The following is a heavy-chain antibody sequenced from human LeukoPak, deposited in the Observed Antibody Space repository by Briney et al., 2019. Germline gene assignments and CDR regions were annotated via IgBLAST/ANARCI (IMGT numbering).Heavy chain of an antibody. CDR3: ASLNFHYYDILTGYYNWFDP. CDR2: INHSGST. CDR1: GGSFSGYY. J-gene: IGHJ5*02. D-gene: IGHD3-9*01. Sequence: SETLSLTCAVYGGSFSGYYWSWIRQPPGKGLEWIGEINHSGSTNYNPSLKSRVTISVDTSKNQFSLKLSSVTAANTAVYYCASLNFHYYDILTGYYNWFDPWGQGTLVTVSS. V-gene: IGHV4-34*01.